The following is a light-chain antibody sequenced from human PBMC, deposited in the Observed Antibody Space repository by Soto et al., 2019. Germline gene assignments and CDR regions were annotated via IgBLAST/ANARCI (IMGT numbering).Light chain of an antibody. CDR1: SSNIGAGYD. Sequence: QSVLTQPPSVSGAPGQRVTISCTGSSSNIGAGYDVHWYQQLPGTAPKLLIYGNSNRPSVVPDRFSGSKSGTSASLAITGLQAEDEADYYCQSYDSSRVVFGGGTKLTVL. V-gene: IGLV1-40*01. J-gene: IGLJ2*01. CDR2: GNS. CDR3: QSYDSSRVV.